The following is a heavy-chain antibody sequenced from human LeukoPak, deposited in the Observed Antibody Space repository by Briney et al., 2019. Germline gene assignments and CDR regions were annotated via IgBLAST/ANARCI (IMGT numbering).Heavy chain of an antibody. V-gene: IGHV1-2*02. CDR2: INPNSGGT. CDR3: ARGMAGIPNFDY. Sequence: ASVKVSCEASGYTFTGYYMHWVRQAPGQGLEWMGWINPNSGGTNYAQKFQGRVTMTRDTSISTAYMELSRLRSDDTAVYYCARGMAGIPNFDYWGQGTLVTVSS. CDR1: GYTFTGYY. J-gene: IGHJ4*02. D-gene: IGHD6-19*01.